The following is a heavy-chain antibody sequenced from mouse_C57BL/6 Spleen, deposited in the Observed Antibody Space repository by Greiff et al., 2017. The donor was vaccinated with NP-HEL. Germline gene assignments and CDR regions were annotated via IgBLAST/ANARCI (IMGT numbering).Heavy chain of an antibody. CDR2: IHPNSGST. CDR1: GYTFTSSW. CDR3: ALITTDYFDY. D-gene: IGHD1-1*01. J-gene: IGHJ2*01. Sequence: VQLQQPGAELVKPGASVKLSCKASGYTFTSSWMHWVKQRPGQGLEWIGMIHPNSGSTNYNEKFKSKATLTVDKSSSTAYMQLSSLTSEDSAVYYCALITTDYFDYWGQGTTLTVSS. V-gene: IGHV1-64*01.